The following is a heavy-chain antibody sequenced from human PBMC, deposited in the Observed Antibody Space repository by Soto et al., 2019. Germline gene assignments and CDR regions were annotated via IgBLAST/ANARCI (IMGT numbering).Heavy chain of an antibody. V-gene: IGHV1-69*12. CDR3: ARGEGNSY. Sequence: QVQLVQSGLEGKKPGSSVKVSCKSPGGTLSSYVITWVRQAPGQGLEWMGRIIPMFGTANYAQKFQGRVTITADESTSTAYMDLSSLRSEDTAVYYCARGEGNSYWGQGTLVTVSS. D-gene: IGHD1-1*01. J-gene: IGHJ4*02. CDR1: GGTLSSYV. CDR2: IIPMFGTA.